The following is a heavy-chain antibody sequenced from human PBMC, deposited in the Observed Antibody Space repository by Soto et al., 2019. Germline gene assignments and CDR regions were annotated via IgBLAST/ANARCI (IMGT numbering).Heavy chain of an antibody. CDR2: IRWGGSNT. J-gene: IGHJ6*02. CDR3: ASFSAFTHPHPRSFYYYYYGMDV. D-gene: IGHD3-16*02. V-gene: IGHV3-23*01. CDR1: GFPFSSYG. Sequence: PGGSLRLSCAASGFPFSSYGMNCVRRAPGKGLEWVAAIRWGGSNTYYADSVRGRFTISRDNSKNTLYLQMNSLRAEDTAVYYCASFSAFTHPHPRSFYYYYYGMDVWGQGTTVTVSS.